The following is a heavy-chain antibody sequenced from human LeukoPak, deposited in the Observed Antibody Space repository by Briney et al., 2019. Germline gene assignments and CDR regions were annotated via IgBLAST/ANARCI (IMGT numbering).Heavy chain of an antibody. J-gene: IGHJ5*02. Sequence: SGPTLVNPTQTLTLTRTFSGFSLSTSGVGVGWIRQPPGKALEWLALIYWNDDKRYSPSLKSRLTITKDTSKNQVVLTMTNMDPVDTATYYCAHAIAVAGTGWFDPWGQGTLVTVSS. CDR2: IYWNDDK. CDR1: GFSLSTSGVG. CDR3: AHAIAVAGTGWFDP. V-gene: IGHV2-5*01. D-gene: IGHD6-19*01.